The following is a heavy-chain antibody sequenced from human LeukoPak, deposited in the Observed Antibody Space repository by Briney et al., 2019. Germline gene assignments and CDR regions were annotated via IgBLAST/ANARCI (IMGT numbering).Heavy chain of an antibody. CDR1: GFTFSSHG. D-gene: IGHD4-17*01. CDR3: AKEIRPNDC. V-gene: IGHV3-23*01. Sequence: GGSLRLSCAASGFTFSSHGMCWVRQAPGRGLEWVSSISIGGDTTYSDSVEGRFTISRDNSKNTLYLQLDSLRAEDTAIYYCAKEIRPNDCWGQGTLVTVSS. J-gene: IGHJ4*02. CDR2: ISIGGDTT.